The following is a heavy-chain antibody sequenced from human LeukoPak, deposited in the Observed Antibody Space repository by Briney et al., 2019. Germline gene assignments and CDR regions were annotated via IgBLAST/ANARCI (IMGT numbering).Heavy chain of an antibody. CDR1: GGSISSYY. CDR2: IYYSGST. Sequence: SETLSLTCTVSGGSISSYYWSWIRQPPGKGLEGIGYIYYSGSTNYNPSLKSRVTISVDTSKNQFSLKLSSVTAADTAVYYCAREIFGVVTYFDYWGQGTLVTVSS. V-gene: IGHV4-59*12. CDR3: AREIFGVVTYFDY. J-gene: IGHJ4*02. D-gene: IGHD3-3*01.